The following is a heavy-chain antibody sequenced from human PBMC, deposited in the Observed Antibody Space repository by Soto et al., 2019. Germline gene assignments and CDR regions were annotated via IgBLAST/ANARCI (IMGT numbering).Heavy chain of an antibody. CDR2: ISANNGNI. V-gene: IGHV1-18*01. D-gene: IGHD2-21*02. J-gene: IGHJ6*02. CDR1: GYTFTNYG. Sequence: QVQLVQSGAEVKKPGASVKVSCKASGYTFTNYGISWVRQAPGQGLEWMGWISANNGNINYAQKLQGRVTMTTDISTSTAYTKLSSTTSDDTAMYYRASSYCGGNCYSNFPLKDSYYGMDVWGQGTTVTVSS. CDR3: ASSYCGGNCYSNFPLKDSYYGMDV.